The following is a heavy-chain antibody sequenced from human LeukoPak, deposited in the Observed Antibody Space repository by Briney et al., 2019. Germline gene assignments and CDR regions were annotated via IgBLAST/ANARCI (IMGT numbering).Heavy chain of an antibody. V-gene: IGHV1-8*03. Sequence: GASVKVSCKASGYTFTSYYMHWVRQATGQGLEWMGWMNPNSGNTGYAQKFQGRVTITRNTSISTAYMELSSLRSEDTAVYYCARGGRASDDAFDIWGQGTMVTVSS. CDR3: ARGGRASDDAFDI. CDR1: GYTFTSYY. CDR2: MNPNSGNT. J-gene: IGHJ3*02.